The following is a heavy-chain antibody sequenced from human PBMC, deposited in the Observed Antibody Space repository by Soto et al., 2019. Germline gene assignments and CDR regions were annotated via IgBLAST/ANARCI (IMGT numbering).Heavy chain of an antibody. CDR1: GFTFSSYE. Sequence: GGSLRLSCAASGFTFSSYEMNWVRQAPGKGLEWVSYISSSGSTIYYADSVKGRFTISRDNAKNSLYLQMNSLRAEDTAVYCCARGVTIFGVVTNWFDPWGQGTLVTVSS. CDR3: ARGVTIFGVVTNWFDP. CDR2: ISSSGSTI. D-gene: IGHD3-3*01. J-gene: IGHJ5*02. V-gene: IGHV3-48*03.